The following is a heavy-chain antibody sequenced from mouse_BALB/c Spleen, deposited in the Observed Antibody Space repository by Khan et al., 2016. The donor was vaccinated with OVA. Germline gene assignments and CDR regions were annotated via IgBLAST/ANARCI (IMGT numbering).Heavy chain of an antibody. CDR2: INPYNGVS. V-gene: IGHV1-31*01. J-gene: IGHJ3*01. CDR3: ARSGYGGFAY. D-gene: IGHD1-2*01. CDR1: GYSFTDYT. Sequence: EVQLQQSGPELVKPGDSMKISCKASGYSFTDYTLNWVKQSHGKTLEWIGLINPYNGVSNYNQKFKGKATLTVAKSSSTAYMELLSLTSEDSAVYYCARSGYGGFAYWGQGTLVTVSA.